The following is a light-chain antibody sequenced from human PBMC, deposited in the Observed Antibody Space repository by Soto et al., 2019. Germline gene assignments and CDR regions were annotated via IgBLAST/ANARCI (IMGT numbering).Light chain of an antibody. CDR1: RSDIGAYDY. V-gene: IGLV2-14*03. J-gene: IGLJ7*01. CDR3: SSYTGSNSAV. Sequence: QSALTQPASVSGSPGQSITISCTGSRSDIGAYDYVSWYQQYPGEAPKLLIFDVSNRPSGVSTRFSGSKSGNTAFLTISGLRTEDEADYHCSSYTGSNSAVFGGGTQLTVL. CDR2: DVS.